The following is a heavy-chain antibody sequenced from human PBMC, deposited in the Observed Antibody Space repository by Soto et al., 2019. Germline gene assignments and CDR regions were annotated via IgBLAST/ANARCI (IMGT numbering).Heavy chain of an antibody. CDR2: IYWDDDK. CDR3: AHSSPVAAHDY. V-gene: IGHV2-5*02. CDR1: RFSLSTSGVR. D-gene: IGHD2-15*01. Sequence: QITLKESGPTLVKPTQTLTLTCTFFRFSLSTSGVRVGWIRQPPGKALQWLALIYWDDDKHYSPSLKTRLTITKDTSKNQVVLTMTNMDPVDTATYYCAHSSPVAAHDYWGQGTLVTVSS. J-gene: IGHJ4*02.